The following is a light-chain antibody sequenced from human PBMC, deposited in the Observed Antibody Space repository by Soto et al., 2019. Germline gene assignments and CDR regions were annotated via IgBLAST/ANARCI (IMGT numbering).Light chain of an antibody. V-gene: IGKV1-5*03. CDR1: QSIGTW. CDR2: KAS. J-gene: IGKJ1*01. Sequence: DIQMTQTPSTRSASVGDRVTITCRASQSIGTWLAWYQQQPGKAPKLLIYKASSLESGVPSRFSGSRSGTEFTLTISSLQPADFATYYCQQYDSSPWTFGQGTKVEIK. CDR3: QQYDSSPWT.